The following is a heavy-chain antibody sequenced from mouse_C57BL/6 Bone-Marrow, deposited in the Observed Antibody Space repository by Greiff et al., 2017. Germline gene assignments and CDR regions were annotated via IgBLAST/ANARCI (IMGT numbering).Heavy chain of an antibody. Sequence: VKLVESGAELVKPGASVKLSCKASGYTFTEYTIHWVKQRSGQGLEWIGWFYPGSGSIKYNEKFKDKATLTADKSSSTVYMELSRLTSEDSAVYFCARHEKGSLGSSLFDYWGQGTTLTVSS. CDR1: GYTFTEYT. CDR3: ARHEKGSLGSSLFDY. J-gene: IGHJ2*01. D-gene: IGHD1-1*01. CDR2: FYPGSGSI. V-gene: IGHV1-62-2*01.